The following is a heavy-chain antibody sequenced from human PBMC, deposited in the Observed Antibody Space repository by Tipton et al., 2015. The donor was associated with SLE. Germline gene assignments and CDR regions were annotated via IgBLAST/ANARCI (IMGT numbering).Heavy chain of an antibody. J-gene: IGHJ2*01. V-gene: IGHV4-59*08. CDR2: IDYSWST. Sequence: LRLSCSVSGGSMSTYYWSWIRQPPGKGLEWIGYIDYSWSTNYSPSLESRVTISLDSSKNRFSLKLNSVTAADTAVYYCARHAWGSNWYFDLWGRGTLVTVSS. D-gene: IGHD7-27*01. CDR3: ARHAWGSNWYFDL. CDR1: GGSMSTYY.